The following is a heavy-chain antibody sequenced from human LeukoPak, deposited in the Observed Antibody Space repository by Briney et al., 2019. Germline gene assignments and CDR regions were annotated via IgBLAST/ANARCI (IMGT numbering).Heavy chain of an antibody. V-gene: IGHV3-30*03. CDR1: GFIFSNYG. Sequence: PGLSLRLSCAASGFIFSNYGMHWVRQAPGKGLEWVAVISYDGSNKYYADSVKGRFTISRDNSRNMLYLQMNSLRAEDTAVYYSTRDWNDLDYWGQGTLVTVSS. J-gene: IGHJ4*02. D-gene: IGHD1-1*01. CDR2: ISYDGSNK. CDR3: TRDWNDLDY.